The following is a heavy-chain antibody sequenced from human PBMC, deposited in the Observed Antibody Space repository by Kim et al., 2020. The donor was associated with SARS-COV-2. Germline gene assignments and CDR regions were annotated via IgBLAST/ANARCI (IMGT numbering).Heavy chain of an antibody. J-gene: IGHJ5*02. D-gene: IGHD2-2*01. V-gene: IGHV1-69*04. Sequence: SVKVSCKASGGTFSSYAISWVRQAPGQGLEWMGRIIPILGISNYAQKFQGRVTITADKSTSTAYMELRSLRSEDTAVYYCAALLTTDIVVVPAATDFTGIDWFDPWGQGTLVTVSS. CDR2: IIPILGIS. CDR1: GGTFSSYA. CDR3: AALLTTDIVVVPAATDFTGIDWFDP.